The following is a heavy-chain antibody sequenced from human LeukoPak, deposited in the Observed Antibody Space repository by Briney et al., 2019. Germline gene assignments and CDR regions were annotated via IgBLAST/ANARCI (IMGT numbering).Heavy chain of an antibody. J-gene: IGHJ4*02. V-gene: IGHV1-18*04. Sequence: GASVKVSCKASGYTFTSYFMSWVRQAPGQGLEWMGWINPYNGNTNYAPKLQGRVTMTRDTSTSTAYMELRSLRSDDTAVYYCGRKTRYSGGWDIDYWGQGTLVTVSS. CDR1: GYTFTSYF. CDR2: INPYNGNT. CDR3: GRKTRYSGGWDIDY. D-gene: IGHD6-19*01.